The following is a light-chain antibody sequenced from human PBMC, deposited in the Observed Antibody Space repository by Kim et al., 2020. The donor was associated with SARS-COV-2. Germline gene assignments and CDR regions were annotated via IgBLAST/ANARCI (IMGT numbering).Light chain of an antibody. CDR1: QGIGND. CDR2: SAS. Sequence: DIQMTQSPSSLSASVEDRVTITCRASQGIGNDLGWYQQKPGKAPTRLIYSASTLQSGVPSRFSGSGSGTEFTLTISRLQPEDFATYYCLQHSSYPPTFGQGTKLRS. CDR3: LQHSSYPPT. J-gene: IGKJ2*01. V-gene: IGKV1-17*01.